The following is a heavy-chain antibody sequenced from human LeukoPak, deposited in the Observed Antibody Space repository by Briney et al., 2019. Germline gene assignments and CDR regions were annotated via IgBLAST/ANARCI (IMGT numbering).Heavy chain of an antibody. CDR3: AKDFRIGYSAHFDY. D-gene: IGHD2-21*01. CDR2: IYENGGTT. Sequence: GGSLRLSCVGSGFTFRSHAMSWVRQAPEKGLEFVSGIYENGGTTYYADSVKGRFSISRDNSENTLYLQMDSLRGEDTAVYYCAKDFRIGYSAHFDYWGQGALVTVSS. CDR1: GFTFRSHA. J-gene: IGHJ4*02. V-gene: IGHV3-23*01.